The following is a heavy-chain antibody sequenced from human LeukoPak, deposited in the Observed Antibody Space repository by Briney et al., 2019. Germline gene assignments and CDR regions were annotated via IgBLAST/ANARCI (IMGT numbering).Heavy chain of an antibody. CDR3: ARGEGDSSSWPLNF. CDR2: INPNSGGT. D-gene: IGHD6-13*01. Sequence: ASVKVSCKASGYIFTGYYMHWVRQAPGQGLEWMGWINPNSGGTKYAQQFQGRVTMTRDTSISTAYMELSRLTSDDTAVYYCARGEGDSSSWPLNFWGQGTLVPVSS. J-gene: IGHJ4*02. V-gene: IGHV1-2*02. CDR1: GYIFTGYY.